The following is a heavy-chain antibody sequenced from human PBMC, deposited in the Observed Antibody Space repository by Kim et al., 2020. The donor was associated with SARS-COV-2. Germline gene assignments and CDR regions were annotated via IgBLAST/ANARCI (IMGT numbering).Heavy chain of an antibody. CDR3: ARGTRQWLVRGPYYYYMDV. CDR1: GGSFSGYY. Sequence: SETLSLTCAVNGGSFSGYYWSWIRQPPGKGLEWIGEINHSGSTTYNPSLNSRVTISVDTSKNQFSLKLSSVTAADTAVYYCARGTRQWLVRGPYYYYMDVWGKGTTVTVSS. V-gene: IGHV4-34*01. D-gene: IGHD6-19*01. CDR2: INHSGST. J-gene: IGHJ6*03.